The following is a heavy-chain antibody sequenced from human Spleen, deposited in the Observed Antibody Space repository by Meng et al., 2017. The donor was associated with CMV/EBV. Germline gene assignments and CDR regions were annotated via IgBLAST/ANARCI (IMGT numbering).Heavy chain of an antibody. J-gene: IGHJ4*02. CDR3: AHRLRYSSSSETSPFDY. Sequence: SGPTLVKPTETLTLTCTVSGFSLSNPRMGVSWVRQPPGKALEWLAHIFSDDEKSYSTSPKSRLTISKDTSRSQVVLTLTNMAPVDTATYYCAHRLRYSSSSETSPFDYWGQGTLVTVSS. V-gene: IGHV2-26*01. CDR2: IFSDDEK. CDR1: GFSLSNPRMG. D-gene: IGHD6-6*01.